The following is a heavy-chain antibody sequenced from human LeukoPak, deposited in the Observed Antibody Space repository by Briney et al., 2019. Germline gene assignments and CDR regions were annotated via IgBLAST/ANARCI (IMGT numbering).Heavy chain of an antibody. V-gene: IGHV4-59*08. CDR1: GGSISSYY. D-gene: IGHD5-18*01. Sequence: SETLSLTCIVFGGSISSYYWSWIRQPPGKGLEWIGYIYSSGSTDYNPSPKSRATISLDTSNHQFSLKLTSVTAADTAVYYCARHVGIHLWSLYFDYWGQGTLVTVSS. J-gene: IGHJ4*02. CDR3: ARHVGIHLWSLYFDY. CDR2: IYSSGST.